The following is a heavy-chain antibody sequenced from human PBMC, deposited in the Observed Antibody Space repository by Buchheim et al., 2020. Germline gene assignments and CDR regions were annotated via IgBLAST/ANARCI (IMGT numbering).Heavy chain of an antibody. CDR1: GFSLGNHW. J-gene: IGHJ4*02. CDR3: ASWAGRDY. Sequence: EVQLVESGGGLVQPGGSLRLSCAVSGFSLGNHWMTWVRQAPGKGLQWVANINQDGSGKFYVDAVKGRFTISRDGAKNSLYLQMNSLRAEDTAIYYCASWAGRDYWGQGT. V-gene: IGHV3-7*01. CDR2: INQDGSGK. D-gene: IGHD7-27*01.